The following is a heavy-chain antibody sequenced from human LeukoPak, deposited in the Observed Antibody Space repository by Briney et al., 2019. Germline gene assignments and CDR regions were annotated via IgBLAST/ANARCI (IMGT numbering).Heavy chain of an antibody. CDR3: ATEEWGSFDY. J-gene: IGHJ4*02. CDR1: GFTFSNAW. V-gene: IGHV3-48*01. D-gene: IGHD3-3*01. CDR2: ISSSSSTI. Sequence: GGSLRLSCAASGFTFSNAWMSWVRQAPGKGLEWVSYISSSSSTIYYADSVKGRFTISRDNAKNSLYLQMNSLTAEDTAVYYYATEEWGSFDYWGQGTLVTVSS.